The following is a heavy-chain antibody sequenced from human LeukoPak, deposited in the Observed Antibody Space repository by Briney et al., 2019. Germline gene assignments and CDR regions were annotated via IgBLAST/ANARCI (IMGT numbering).Heavy chain of an antibody. CDR3: ARGQWPPTYYFDY. V-gene: IGHV4-59*01. CDR1: GGSFSGYY. Sequence: PSETLSLTCAVYGGSFSGYYWSWIRQPPGKGLEWIGYIYYSGSTNYNPSLKSRVTISVDASKNQFSLKLSSVTAADTAVYYCARGQWPPTYYFDYWGQGTLVTISS. J-gene: IGHJ4*02. CDR2: IYYSGST. D-gene: IGHD6-19*01.